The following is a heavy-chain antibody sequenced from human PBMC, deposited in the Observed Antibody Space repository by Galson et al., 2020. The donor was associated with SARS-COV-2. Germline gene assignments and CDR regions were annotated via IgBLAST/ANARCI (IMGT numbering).Heavy chain of an antibody. Sequence: SATLSLTCAVSGGSISSGGYSWSWIRQPPGKGLEWIGYIYHSGSTYYNPSLKSRVTISVDRSNNQFSLKLSSVTAADTAVYYCARERDRTPDIWGQGTMVTVSS. CDR1: GGSISSGGYS. J-gene: IGHJ3*02. D-gene: IGHD2-15*01. CDR2: IYHSGST. V-gene: IGHV4-30-2*01. CDR3: ARERDRTPDI.